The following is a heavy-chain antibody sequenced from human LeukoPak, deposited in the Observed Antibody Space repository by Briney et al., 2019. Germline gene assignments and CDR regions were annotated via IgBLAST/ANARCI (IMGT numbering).Heavy chain of an antibody. CDR1: GYAFTGYY. V-gene: IGHV1-2*02. J-gene: IGHJ6*02. Sequence: GASVKVSCKASGYAFTGYYMHWVRQGPGQGLEWMGGINPNSGGTNYAQKFQGRVTMTRDTSISTAYMEVSRLRSDDTAVYYCARDVAAAGSDYYYYGMDLWGQETTVTVSS. CDR2: INPNSGGT. D-gene: IGHD6-13*01. CDR3: ARDVAAAGSDYYYYGMDL.